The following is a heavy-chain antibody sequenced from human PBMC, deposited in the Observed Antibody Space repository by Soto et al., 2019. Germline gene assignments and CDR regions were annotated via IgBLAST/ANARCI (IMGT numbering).Heavy chain of an antibody. J-gene: IGHJ4*02. CDR2: IYPGDSDT. D-gene: IGHD5-12*01. Sequence: PGEALKISWKGSGYSFTSYWIGWVRQMPGKGPELMVIIYPGDSDTRYSPSFQGQVTISAYKSIGTAYLRWSSLKASDTAMYYCARLRNVGAAMVAIIGYFDXWGQGTLFTVSX. V-gene: IGHV5-51*01. CDR1: GYSFTSYW. CDR3: ARLRNVGAAMVAIIGYFDX.